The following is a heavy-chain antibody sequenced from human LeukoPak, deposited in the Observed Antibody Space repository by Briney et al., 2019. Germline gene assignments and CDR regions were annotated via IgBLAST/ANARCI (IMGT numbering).Heavy chain of an antibody. J-gene: IGHJ4*02. CDR2: IYYSGST. CDR1: GGSISSGGYY. D-gene: IGHD3-3*01. V-gene: IGHV4-31*03. Sequence: SQTLSLTCTVSGGSISSGGYYWSWIRQHPGKGLEWIGYIYYSGSTHYNPSLKSRVTISVDTSKNQFSLKLSSVTAADTAVYYCARTYYDFWSGDHKPFDYWGQGTLVTVSS. CDR3: ARTYYDFWSGDHKPFDY.